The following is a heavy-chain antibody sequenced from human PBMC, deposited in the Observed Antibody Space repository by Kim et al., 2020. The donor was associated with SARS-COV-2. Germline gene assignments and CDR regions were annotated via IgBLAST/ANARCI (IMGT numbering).Heavy chain of an antibody. D-gene: IGHD3-22*01. Sequence: GGSLRLSCAASGFTFSSYGMHWVRQAPGKGLECVAVISCDGSNKYYADSVKGRFTISRDNSKNTLYLQMNSLRAEDTAVYYCVKGVITYYYDSSATRRALDFLDYWGQGTLVTVSS. CDR3: VKGVITYYYDSSATRRALDFLDY. V-gene: IGHV3-30*18. J-gene: IGHJ4*02. CDR1: GFTFSSYG. CDR2: ISCDGSNK.